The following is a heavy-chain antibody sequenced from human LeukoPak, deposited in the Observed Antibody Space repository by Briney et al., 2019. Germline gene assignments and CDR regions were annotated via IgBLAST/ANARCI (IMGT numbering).Heavy chain of an antibody. CDR3: ATYSGVHHKTFDD. CDR1: GFTFDDYA. CDR2: ISWNSGSI. V-gene: IGHV3-9*01. J-gene: IGHJ4*02. Sequence: PGGSLRLSCAASGFTFDDYAMHWVRQAPGKGLEWVSGISWNSGSIGYADSVKGRFTISRDNVKNSLYLQMNSLRVEDTALYFCATYSGVHHKTFDDWGQGTLVTVSS. D-gene: IGHD1-26*01.